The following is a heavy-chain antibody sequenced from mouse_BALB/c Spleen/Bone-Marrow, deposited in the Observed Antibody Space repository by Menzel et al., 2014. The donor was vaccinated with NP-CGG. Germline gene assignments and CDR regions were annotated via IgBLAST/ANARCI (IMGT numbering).Heavy chain of an antibody. D-gene: IGHD6-1*01. CDR2: INPNNGVT. CDR3: ARRQPGPAWFAY. CDR1: GYTFTEYT. V-gene: IGHV1-18*01. J-gene: IGHJ3*01. Sequence: SGPELVKPGASVKISCKTSGYTFTEYTMHWVKQSHGKSLEWIGGINPNNGVTSYNQKFKGKATLTVDKSSSTAYMEPRSRTSEDSAVYYCARRQPGPAWFAYWGQGTLVTVSA.